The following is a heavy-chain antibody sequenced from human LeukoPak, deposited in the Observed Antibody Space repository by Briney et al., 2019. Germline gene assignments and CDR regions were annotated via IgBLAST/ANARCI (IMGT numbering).Heavy chain of an antibody. V-gene: IGHV3-74*01. CDR3: ARDAVDTANAV. Sequence: GGSLRLSCAASGVTFTTYCMHWVRQAPGKGLLWVSHINSDGSITSYADSAKGRFTISRDNAKNTLYLQMNSLRAEDTAVYYCARDAVDTANAVWGQGTTVTVSS. J-gene: IGHJ6*02. D-gene: IGHD5-18*01. CDR1: GVTFTTYC. CDR2: INSDGSIT.